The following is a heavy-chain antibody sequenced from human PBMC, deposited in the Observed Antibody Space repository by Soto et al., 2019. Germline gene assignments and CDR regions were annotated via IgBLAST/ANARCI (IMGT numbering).Heavy chain of an antibody. CDR1: GYTFTDYY. D-gene: IGHD6-19*01. CDR3: ARGVSGWSPFDV. Sequence: QVQLVQSGAELKKPGASVKVSCKASGYTFTDYYVHWLRQVPGQGLEWMGWINPKSGVTHYAQKFQGWVTLTRDTSVSTAYMELNRLKSDDTAVFFCARGVSGWSPFDVWGQGTLVTVSS. CDR2: INPKSGVT. V-gene: IGHV1-2*04. J-gene: IGHJ4*02.